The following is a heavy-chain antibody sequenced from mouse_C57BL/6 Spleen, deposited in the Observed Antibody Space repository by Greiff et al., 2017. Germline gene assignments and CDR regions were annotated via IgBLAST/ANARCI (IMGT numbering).Heavy chain of an antibody. CDR2: IWSDGST. V-gene: IGHV2-6-1*01. CDR1: GFSLTSYG. CDR3: ARHEYYGSGAMDY. Sequence: VQGVESGPGLVAPSQSLSITCTVSGFSLTSYGVHWVRQPPGKGLEWLVVIWSDGSTTYNSALKSRLSISKDNSKSQVFLKMNSLQTDDTAMYYCARHEYYGSGAMDYWGQGTSVTVSS. J-gene: IGHJ4*01. D-gene: IGHD1-1*01.